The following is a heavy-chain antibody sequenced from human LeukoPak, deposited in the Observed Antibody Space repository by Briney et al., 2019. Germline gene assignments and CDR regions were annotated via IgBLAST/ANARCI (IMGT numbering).Heavy chain of an antibody. J-gene: IGHJ4*02. V-gene: IGHV4-59*03. CDR1: GGSISSYY. Sequence: SETLSLTCTVSGGSISSYYWSWIRQPPGKGLEWIGYIYYSGSTNYNPSLKSRVTISVDTSKNQFSLKLSSVTAADTAVYYCAGSRLHQYCSGGSCYGRFDYWGQGTLVTVSS. D-gene: IGHD2-15*01. CDR3: AGSRLHQYCSGGSCYGRFDY. CDR2: IYYSGST.